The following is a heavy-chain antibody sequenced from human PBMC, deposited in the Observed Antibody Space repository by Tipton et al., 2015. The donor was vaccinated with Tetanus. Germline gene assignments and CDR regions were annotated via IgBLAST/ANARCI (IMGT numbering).Heavy chain of an antibody. J-gene: IGHJ4*02. CDR3: VRGRGLGAYSFGFEH. CDR2: VFRSGSA. D-gene: IGHD5-12*01. V-gene: IGHV4-30-2*01. CDR1: GASISSIYS. Sequence: TLSLTCAVSGASISSIYSWSWIRQPPGKGLEWIGYVFRSGSADYNPSLKSRVNISLDRSENQISLMLTSVTAADTAVYFCVRGRGLGAYSFGFEHWGQGVLVTVSS.